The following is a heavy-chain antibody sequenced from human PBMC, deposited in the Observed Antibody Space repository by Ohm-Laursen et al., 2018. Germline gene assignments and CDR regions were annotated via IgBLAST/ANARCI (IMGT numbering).Heavy chain of an antibody. D-gene: IGHD3-10*01. Sequence: SLRLSCAASGFTFSSYWMTWVRQAPGKGLEWVANIKQDGSEKYYLDSIKGRFTVSRDNAKNSLYLQMNSLRAEDTAMYYCARSLTVLRGAKIPWYFFDSWGQGTLVTVSS. CDR3: ARSLTVLRGAKIPWYFFDS. V-gene: IGHV3-7*01. CDR2: IKQDGSEK. CDR1: GFTFSSYW. J-gene: IGHJ4*02.